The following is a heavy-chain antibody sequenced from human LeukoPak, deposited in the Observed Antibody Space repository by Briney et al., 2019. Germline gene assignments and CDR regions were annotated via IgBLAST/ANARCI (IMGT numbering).Heavy chain of an antibody. CDR1: GFTFNIYE. D-gene: IGHD2-21*01. CDR2: IDGSGNSI. CDR3: ARECLTCGGDSYDY. V-gene: IGHV3-48*03. J-gene: IGHJ4*02. Sequence: GGSLRLSSAASGFTFNIYEFNWVRQAPGKGLEWLSYIDGSGNSIYYADSVKGRFTISRDNAKSSLYLQMNSLRAEDTAVYYCARECLTCGGDSYDYWGQGALVTVSS.